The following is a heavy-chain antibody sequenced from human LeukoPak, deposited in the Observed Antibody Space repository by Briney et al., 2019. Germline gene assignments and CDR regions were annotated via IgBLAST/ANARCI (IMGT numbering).Heavy chain of an antibody. CDR2: INSDGSST. Sequence: GGSLRLSCAASGFTFSSYWMHWVRQAPGKGLVWVSRINSDGSSTSYADSVKGRFTISRDNAKNTLYLQMNSLRAEDTAVYYCARVPQRGANYFDYWGQGTLVTVSS. J-gene: IGHJ4*02. CDR1: GFTFSSYW. D-gene: IGHD1-1*01. CDR3: ARVPQRGANYFDY. V-gene: IGHV3-74*01.